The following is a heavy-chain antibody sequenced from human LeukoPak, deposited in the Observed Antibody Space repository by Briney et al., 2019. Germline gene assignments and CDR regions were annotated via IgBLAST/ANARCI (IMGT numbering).Heavy chain of an antibody. Sequence: GASVKVSCKASGYTFTSYDINWVRQATGQGLEWMGWMNPNSGNTGYAQKFQGRVTMTRNTSISTAYMELSSLRSEDTAVYYCARGRGPLWFGELLETTYDAFDIWGQGTMVTVSS. D-gene: IGHD3-10*01. CDR1: GYTFTSYD. CDR3: ARGRGPLWFGELLETTYDAFDI. V-gene: IGHV1-8*01. J-gene: IGHJ3*02. CDR2: MNPNSGNT.